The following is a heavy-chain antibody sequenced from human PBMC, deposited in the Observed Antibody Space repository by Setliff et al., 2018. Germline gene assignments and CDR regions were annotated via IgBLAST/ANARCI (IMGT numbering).Heavy chain of an antibody. V-gene: IGHV4-39*07. CDR3: ARDLIPVTYYYDSSGYSGAFDI. CDR2: IYYSGST. D-gene: IGHD3-22*01. J-gene: IGHJ3*02. CDR1: GGSISSSSYY. Sequence: SETLSLTCTVSGGSISSSSYYWGWIRQPPGKGLEWIGSIYYSGSTYYNPSLKSQVTISVDTSKNQFSLKLSSVTAADTAVYYCARDLIPVTYYYDSSGYSGAFDIWGQGTMVTVSS.